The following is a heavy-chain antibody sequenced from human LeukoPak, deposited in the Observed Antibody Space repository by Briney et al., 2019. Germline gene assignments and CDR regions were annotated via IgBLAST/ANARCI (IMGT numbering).Heavy chain of an antibody. CDR2: INPNSGGT. V-gene: IGHV1-2*02. D-gene: IGHD6-19*01. CDR3: ARDPHPRIAVAESAAEAYYFDY. Sequence: ASVKVSCKASGYTFTGYYMHWVRQAPGQGLEWMGWINPNSGGTNYAQKFQGRVTMTRDTSISTAYMELSRLRSDDTAVYYCARDPHPRIAVAESAAEAYYFDYWGQGTLVTVSS. J-gene: IGHJ4*02. CDR1: GYTFTGYY.